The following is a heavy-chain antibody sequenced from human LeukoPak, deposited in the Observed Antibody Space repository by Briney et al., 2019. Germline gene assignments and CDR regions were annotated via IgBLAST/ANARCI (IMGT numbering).Heavy chain of an antibody. D-gene: IGHD6-19*01. V-gene: IGHV3-48*04. CDR2: ISSSSSTI. CDR3: ANSGWSSYYFDY. Sequence: GGSLRLSCTASGFTFSSYSLNWVRQAPGKGLEWVSYISSSSSTIYYADSVKGRFTISRDNAKNSLYLQMNSLRAEDTAVYYCANSGWSSYYFDYWGQGSLVTVSS. CDR1: GFTFSSYS. J-gene: IGHJ4*02.